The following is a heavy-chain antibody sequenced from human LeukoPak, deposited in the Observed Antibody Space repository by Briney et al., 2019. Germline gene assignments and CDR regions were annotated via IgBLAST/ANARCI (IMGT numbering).Heavy chain of an antibody. Sequence: GGSLRLSCAASGFTFSSYWMTWVRQAPGKGLECVANIKQDGSQKYYVDSVKGRFTISRDNAKNSLYLQMNSLRADDTAVYYCARDAKYTYVPPFDYWGQGTLVSVST. D-gene: IGHD5-18*01. J-gene: IGHJ4*02. CDR3: ARDAKYTYVPPFDY. V-gene: IGHV3-7*04. CDR2: IKQDGSQK. CDR1: GFTFSSYW.